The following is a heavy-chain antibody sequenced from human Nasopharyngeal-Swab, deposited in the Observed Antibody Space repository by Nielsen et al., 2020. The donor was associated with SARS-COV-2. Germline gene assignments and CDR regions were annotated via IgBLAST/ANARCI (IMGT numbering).Heavy chain of an antibody. V-gene: IGHV4-4*02. Sequence: SETLSLTCAVSGGSISSSNWWSWVRQPPGKGLEWIGEIYHSGSTNYNPSLKSRVTISVDTSKNQFSLKLSSVTAADTAVYYCAREGNWNSRWFDPWGQGTLVTVSS. CDR1: GGSISSSNW. CDR3: AREGNWNSRWFDP. J-gene: IGHJ5*02. D-gene: IGHD1-20*01. CDR2: IYHSGST.